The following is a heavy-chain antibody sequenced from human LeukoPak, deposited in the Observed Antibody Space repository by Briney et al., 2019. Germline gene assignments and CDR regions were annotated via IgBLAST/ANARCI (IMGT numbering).Heavy chain of an antibody. J-gene: IGHJ4*02. Sequence: SETLSLTCAVYGGSFSGYYWSWIRQPPGKGLEWIGEINHSGSTNYNPSLKSRVTISVDTSKNQFSLKLSSVTAADTAVYYCARGGIYDILPGYLTLHLDYWGQGTLVTVSS. CDR1: GGSFSGYY. V-gene: IGHV4-34*01. D-gene: IGHD3-9*01. CDR2: INHSGST. CDR3: ARGGIYDILPGYLTLHLDY.